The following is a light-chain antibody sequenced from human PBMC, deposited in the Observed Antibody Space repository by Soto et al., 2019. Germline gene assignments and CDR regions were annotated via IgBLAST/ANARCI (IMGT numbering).Light chain of an antibody. Sequence: QSALTQPRSVSGSPGQSVTISCTGNSSDIGGYNYVSWYQQHPGKAPKVMIYDVSKRPSGVPDRFSGSKSGNTASLTISGLQADDEADYYCCSYAGSYTLVFGGGTKLTVL. CDR3: CSYAGSYTLV. J-gene: IGLJ2*01. CDR1: SSDIGGYNY. V-gene: IGLV2-11*01. CDR2: DVS.